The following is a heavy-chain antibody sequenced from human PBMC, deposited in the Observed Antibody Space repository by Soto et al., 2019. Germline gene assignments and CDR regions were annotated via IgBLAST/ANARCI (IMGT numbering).Heavy chain of an antibody. Sequence: QVQLQQWGAGLLKPSETLSLTCAVYGGSFSGYYWSWIRQPPGKGLEWIGEINHIGSTNYNPSLKNRVTISVDTSKNQFSLKLSSVTAADTAVYYCARGGGIAAAGTDHWGKGTLVTVSS. D-gene: IGHD6-13*01. CDR3: ARGGGIAAAGTDH. V-gene: IGHV4-34*01. J-gene: IGHJ4*02. CDR2: INHIGST. CDR1: GGSFSGYY.